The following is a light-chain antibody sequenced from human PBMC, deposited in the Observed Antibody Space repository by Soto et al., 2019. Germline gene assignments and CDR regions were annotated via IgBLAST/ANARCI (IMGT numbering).Light chain of an antibody. V-gene: IGLV2-14*03. Sequence: QSVLTQPTSVSGSPGQSITISCTGNHNDIGTHDYVSWYQQHPGRAPRLLIYGVTTRPSGISDRFSASKSGLTASLTISGLQPEDEADYYCSSFTSNRIYVFGPGTKVTVL. CDR3: SSFTSNRIYV. CDR2: GVT. J-gene: IGLJ1*01. CDR1: HNDIGTHDY.